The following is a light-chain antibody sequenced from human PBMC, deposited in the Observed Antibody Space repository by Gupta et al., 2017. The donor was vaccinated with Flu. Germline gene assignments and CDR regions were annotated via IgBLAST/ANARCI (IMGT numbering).Light chain of an antibody. CDR1: QSISSSY. Sequence: EIVLTQSPRTLSLIPGERATLSCRASQSISSSYIAWYQQKPGQAARLIINGASSRASGIPDRFSGSGSGTDFTLTISRLEPEDFAVYYCQQYGSSPPYTFGQGTKLEIK. V-gene: IGKV3-20*01. CDR2: GAS. CDR3: QQYGSSPPYT. J-gene: IGKJ2*01.